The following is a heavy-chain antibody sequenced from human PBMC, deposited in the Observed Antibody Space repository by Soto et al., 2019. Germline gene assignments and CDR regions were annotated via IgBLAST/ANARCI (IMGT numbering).Heavy chain of an antibody. D-gene: IGHD3-10*01. CDR1: GDSVSSNSAA. Sequence: SQTLSLTCAISGDSVSSNSAAWNWIRQSPSRGLEWLGRTYYRSKWYNDYAVSVKSRITINPDTSKNQFSLQLNSVTPEDTAVYYSARGLLWFGELLSAGFDYWGQGTLVTVSS. CDR3: ARGLLWFGELLSAGFDY. J-gene: IGHJ4*02. V-gene: IGHV6-1*01. CDR2: TYYRSKWYN.